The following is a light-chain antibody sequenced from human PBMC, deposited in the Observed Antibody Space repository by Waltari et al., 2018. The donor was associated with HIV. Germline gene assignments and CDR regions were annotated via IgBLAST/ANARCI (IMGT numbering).Light chain of an antibody. J-gene: IGKJ2*01. CDR2: GAS. CDR3: QQNIHWPPYT. V-gene: IGKV3-15*01. CDR1: QSLTAN. Sequence: LTQSPATLSVSPGERVTLSCWASQSLTANLAWYQQRPGQAPRLLIYGASSRATDIPARFTGSGSGTDYTLTISSVQSEDSAVYYCQQNIHWPPYTFGQGTKL.